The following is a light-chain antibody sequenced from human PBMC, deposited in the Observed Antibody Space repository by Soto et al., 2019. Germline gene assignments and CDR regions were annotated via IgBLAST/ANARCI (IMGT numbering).Light chain of an antibody. V-gene: IGKV3-11*01. CDR1: QTFRGL. CDR2: YAY. J-gene: IGKJ5*01. Sequence: EIILTPSPGTLSVSPGERATLSCRASQTFRGLLAWTQQKPGQAPSLLIYYAYNRATGIPPRFSGSGSGTDFTLTISSLEPEDSAVYYCQQRHMWPITFGQGTRLEIK. CDR3: QQRHMWPIT.